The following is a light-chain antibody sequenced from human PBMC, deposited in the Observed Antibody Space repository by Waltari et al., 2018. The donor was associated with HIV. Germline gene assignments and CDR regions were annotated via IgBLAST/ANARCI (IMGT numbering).Light chain of an antibody. CDR2: DVS. J-gene: IGLJ3*02. Sequence: QSALTQPASVSGPPGQSITIPCTGTSSAVGGYHYVSCYPQHPGKAPQLMIYDVSNRPSGVSNRFSGSKSGNTASLTISGLQAEDEADYYCSSYTSSSTLDWVFGGGTKLTVL. CDR1: SSAVGGYHY. V-gene: IGLV2-14*01. CDR3: SSYTSSSTLDWV.